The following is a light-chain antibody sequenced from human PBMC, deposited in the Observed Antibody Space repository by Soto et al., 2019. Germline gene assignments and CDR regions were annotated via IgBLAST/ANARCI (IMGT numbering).Light chain of an antibody. Sequence: EIVLTQSPVTLCLSPGERATLSCRASQSISSSALAWYQQKPGQTPRLLIGGAFTRATGIPDRFSGSGSGTDFILSINSLEPEDFAVYYCHYGNSPPWTFSLGTKVDIK. CDR2: GAF. CDR3: HYGNSPPWT. V-gene: IGKV3-20*01. J-gene: IGKJ1*01. CDR1: QSISSSA.